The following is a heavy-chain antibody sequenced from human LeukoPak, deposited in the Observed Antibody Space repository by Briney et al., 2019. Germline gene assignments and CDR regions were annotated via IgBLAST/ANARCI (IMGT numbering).Heavy chain of an antibody. V-gene: IGHV1-18*01. D-gene: IGHD5-24*01. J-gene: IGHJ4*02. CDR2: ISAYNGNT. CDR3: ASDREDGYNYALFDY. CDR1: GYTFTSYG. Sequence: ASVKVSCKASGYTFTSYGVSWVRQAPGQGLEWMGWISAYNGNTVYAQKLQGRVTLTTETSTTTAYMELRSLRSDDTAMYYCASDREDGYNYALFDYWGQGTLVTVSS.